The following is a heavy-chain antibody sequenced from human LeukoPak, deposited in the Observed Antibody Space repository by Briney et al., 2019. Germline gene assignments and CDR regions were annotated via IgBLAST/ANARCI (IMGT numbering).Heavy chain of an antibody. CDR1: GGSISSGGYY. D-gene: IGHD6-6*01. Sequence: SQTLSLTCTVSGGSISSGGYYWSWIRQLPGKGLEWIGYIDYSGTACYNPSLKSRVTISIDTSKNQFSVKLSSVTAADTAVYYCARDSYSSSIRWFDSWGQGTLVIVSS. CDR3: ARDSYSSSIRWFDS. V-gene: IGHV4-31*03. CDR2: IDYSGTA. J-gene: IGHJ5*01.